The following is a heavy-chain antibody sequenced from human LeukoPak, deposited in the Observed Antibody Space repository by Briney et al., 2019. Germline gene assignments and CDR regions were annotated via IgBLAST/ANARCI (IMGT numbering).Heavy chain of an antibody. J-gene: IGHJ4*02. CDR2: IYYSGST. V-gene: IGHV4-39*01. CDR3: ATHLDTGLYSSSVPTFDY. Sequence: SETLSLTCTVSGGSISSSSYYWGWIRQPPGKGLEWIGSIYYSGSTYYNPSLKSRATISVDTSKNQFSLKLSSVTAADTAVYYCATHLDTGLYSSSVPTFDYWGQGTLVTVSS. D-gene: IGHD6-6*01. CDR1: GGSISSSSYY.